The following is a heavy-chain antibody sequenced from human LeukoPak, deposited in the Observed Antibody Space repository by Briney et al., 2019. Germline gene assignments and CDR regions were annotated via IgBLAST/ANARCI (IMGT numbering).Heavy chain of an antibody. J-gene: IGHJ4*02. D-gene: IGHD6-19*01. CDR2: MNPNSGNT. V-gene: IGHV1-8*01. Sequence: ASVKVSCKASGYTFTSYDINWVRQATGQGLEWMGWMNPNSGNTGYAQKFQGRVTMTRNTSISTAYMELSSLRSEDTAVYYCARDRGALYSSGWYYFDYWGQGTLVTVSS. CDR1: GYTFTSYD. CDR3: ARDRGALYSSGWYYFDY.